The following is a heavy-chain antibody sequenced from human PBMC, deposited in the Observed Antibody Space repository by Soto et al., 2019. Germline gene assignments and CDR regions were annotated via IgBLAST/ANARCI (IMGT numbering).Heavy chain of an antibody. Sequence: EVQLVESGGGVVQPGGSLRLSCTASGFTFNTHWMHWVRQAPGKGLVWVSRIYFDGITTNYADSVKGRLTVSRDNAKNTGYRHVNTPREEDTAVYDGVRGGAMGVDYWGQGTLVTVSS. CDR3: VRGGAMGVDY. CDR1: GFTFNTHW. D-gene: IGHD1-26*01. J-gene: IGHJ4*02. V-gene: IGHV3-74*01. CDR2: IYFDGITT.